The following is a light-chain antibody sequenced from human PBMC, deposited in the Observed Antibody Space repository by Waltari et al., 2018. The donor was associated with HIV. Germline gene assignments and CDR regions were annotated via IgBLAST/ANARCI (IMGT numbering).Light chain of an antibody. CDR2: EDT. CDR3: CSYASSTTFEV. V-gene: IGLV2-23*02. J-gene: IGLJ1*01. Sequence: QSALTPPASVSGSPGPSITLSCPGTSTHLGTYNVFSWFQQHPGKAPKLMIYEDTKRPPGVSNRFSGSKSGNTASLTISGLQGEDEADYYCCSYASSTTFEVFGTGTKVTVL. CDR1: STHLGTYNV.